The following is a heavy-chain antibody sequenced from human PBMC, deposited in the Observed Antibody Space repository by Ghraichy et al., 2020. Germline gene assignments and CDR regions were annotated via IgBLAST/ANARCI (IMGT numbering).Heavy chain of an antibody. CDR2: IRYDGSNK. CDR1: GFTFSSYG. D-gene: IGHD6-19*01. CDR3: VKDGLSGWSNSETNWFDP. Sequence: SCAASGFTFSSYGMHWVRQAPGKGLEWVAFIRYDGSNKYYADSVKGRFTISRDNSKNTLYLQMNSLRAEDTAVYYCVKDGLSGWSNSETNWFDPWGQGTLVTVSS. J-gene: IGHJ5*02. V-gene: IGHV3-30*02.